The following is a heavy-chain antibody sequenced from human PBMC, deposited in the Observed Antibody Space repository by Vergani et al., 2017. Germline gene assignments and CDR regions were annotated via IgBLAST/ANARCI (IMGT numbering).Heavy chain of an antibody. D-gene: IGHD2-15*01. J-gene: IGHJ4*02. CDR3: ARSRPYCTSGSCPAI. Sequence: QVQLQESGPGLVKPSQTLSLTCTVSGGSISSGSYYWSWIRQPAGKGLEWIGRIYTSGSTNYNPSLKSRVTMSVDTSKNQFSLKLSSVTVADTAVYYCARSRPYCTSGSCPAIWGQGTLVTVSS. CDR1: GGSISSGSYY. V-gene: IGHV4-61*02. CDR2: IYTSGST.